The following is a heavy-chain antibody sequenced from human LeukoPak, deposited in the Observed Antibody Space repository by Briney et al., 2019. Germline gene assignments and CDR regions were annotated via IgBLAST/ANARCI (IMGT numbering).Heavy chain of an antibody. D-gene: IGHD4-17*01. V-gene: IGHV3-74*01. J-gene: IGHJ4*02. CDR3: ARGIYGAPPAIDY. CDR1: GFTFSDYW. Sequence: PGGSLRLSCAASGFTFSDYWMHWVRQAPGKELVWVSRINIDGSSTNYADSVKGRFTISRDNAKNTLSLQMSSLRAEDTALYYCARGIYGAPPAIDYWGQGTLVTDSS. CDR2: INIDGSST.